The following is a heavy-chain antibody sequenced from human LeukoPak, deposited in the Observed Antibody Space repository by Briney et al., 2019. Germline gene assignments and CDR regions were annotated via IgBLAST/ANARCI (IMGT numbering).Heavy chain of an antibody. J-gene: IGHJ4*02. Sequence: GALRLSCAASGFTFSSYWMTWVRQAPGKGLEWVANIKQDGSKKTYVDSVKGRFTISRDNAKNSLYLQMNSLRADDTGVYYCASQPAAADVDYWGQGTLVTASS. D-gene: IGHD2-2*01. CDR2: IKQDGSKK. CDR3: ASQPAAADVDY. V-gene: IGHV3-7*03. CDR1: GFTFSSYW.